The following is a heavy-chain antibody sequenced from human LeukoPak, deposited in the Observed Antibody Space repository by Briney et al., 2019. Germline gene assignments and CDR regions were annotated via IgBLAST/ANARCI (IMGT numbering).Heavy chain of an antibody. CDR1: GGSISSGGYS. D-gene: IGHD3-10*01. CDR2: IYHSGST. V-gene: IGHV4-30-2*01. Sequence: SETLSLTCAVSGGSISSGGYSWSWIRQPPGKGLEWIGYIYHSGSTYYNPSLKNRVTISVDRFKNQFSLKLSSVTAADTAVYYCARVYGSGRRSGGNWFDPWGQGTLVTVSS. J-gene: IGHJ5*02. CDR3: ARVYGSGRRSGGNWFDP.